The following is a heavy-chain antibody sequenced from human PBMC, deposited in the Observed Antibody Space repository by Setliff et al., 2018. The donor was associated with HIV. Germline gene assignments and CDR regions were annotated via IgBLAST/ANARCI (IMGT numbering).Heavy chain of an antibody. Sequence: GASVKVSCKASGGIFSSYALSWVRQAPGQGLEWVGGIIPMFGTANYAQKFQGRVSIAADKSTSTAYMELSSLTSEDTAIYYCARGLPDIVGATNDFFYYMDVWGKGTTVTAP. CDR3: ARGLPDIVGATNDFFYYMDV. CDR1: GGIFSSYA. CDR2: IIPMFGTA. V-gene: IGHV1-69*06. D-gene: IGHD1-26*01. J-gene: IGHJ6*03.